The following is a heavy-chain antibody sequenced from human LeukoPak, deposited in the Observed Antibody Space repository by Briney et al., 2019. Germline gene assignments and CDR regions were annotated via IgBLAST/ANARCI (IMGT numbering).Heavy chain of an antibody. CDR3: AKDISSLWETGYFDY. D-gene: IGHD1-26*01. CDR2: ISSSGSTI. V-gene: IGHV3-48*03. J-gene: IGHJ4*02. CDR1: GFTFSSYE. Sequence: GGSLRLSCAASGFTFSSYEMNWVRQAPGKGLEWVSYISSSGSTIYYADSVKGRFTISRDNAKNSLYLQMNSLRAEDMALYYCAKDISSLWETGYFDYWGQGTLVTVSS.